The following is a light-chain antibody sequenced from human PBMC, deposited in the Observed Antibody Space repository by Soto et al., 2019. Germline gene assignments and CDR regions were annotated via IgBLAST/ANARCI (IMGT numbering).Light chain of an antibody. J-gene: IGKJ3*01. CDR2: AAS. CDR3: QQYGDSPLT. V-gene: IGKV3-20*01. Sequence: EILLTQSPITLSLSPGEGVTLSCRASQSVTVNSLAWYQQKPGQAPRLLIYAASTRAAAVPDRFTGSGSGTDFALTISRLEPEDFGVYYCQQYGDSPLTSGPGTKVDI. CDR1: QSVTVNS.